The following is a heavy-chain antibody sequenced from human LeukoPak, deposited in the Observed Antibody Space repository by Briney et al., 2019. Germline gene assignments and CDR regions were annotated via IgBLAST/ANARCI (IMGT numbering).Heavy chain of an antibody. V-gene: IGHV1-69*13. CDR2: IIPIFGTA. CDR1: GGTFSSYA. CDR3: ARDNYYDSSGYYYSYFDY. Sequence: ASVKVSCKASGGTFSSYAISWVRQAPGQGLEWMGGIIPIFGTANYAQKFQGRVTITADESTSTAYMELSSLRSEDTAVYYCARDNYYDSSGYYYSYFDYWGQGTLVTVSS. D-gene: IGHD3-22*01. J-gene: IGHJ4*02.